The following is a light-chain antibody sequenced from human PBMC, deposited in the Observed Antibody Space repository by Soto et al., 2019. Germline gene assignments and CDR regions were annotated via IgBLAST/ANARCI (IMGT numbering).Light chain of an antibody. V-gene: IGLV2-8*01. CDR3: MSYAGGNRFV. J-gene: IGLJ1*01. Sequence: QSVLTQPPSASGSPGQSVTISCAGTVSDVGGYNYVSWYQQHPGKVLQLMIYQVSKRPSGVPDRFSASKSDTTASLTISGLQAEDEGDYYCMSYAGGNRFVFGTGTKVTVL. CDR1: VSDVGGYNY. CDR2: QVS.